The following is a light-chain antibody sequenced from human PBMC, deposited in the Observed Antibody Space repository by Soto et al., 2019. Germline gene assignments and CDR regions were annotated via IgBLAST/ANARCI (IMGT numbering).Light chain of an antibody. CDR3: QQYEAVVT. J-gene: IGKJ1*01. CDR1: QTVRDN. CDR2: GAS. Sequence: EIVMTQSPATLSVSQGERATLSCRASQTVRDNLAWYKQTSGRAPRLLIYGASIRATGIPARFSGSGSGTEFTLTISSLQSEDVAVYYCQQYEAVVTFGQGTKVDI. V-gene: IGKV3D-15*01.